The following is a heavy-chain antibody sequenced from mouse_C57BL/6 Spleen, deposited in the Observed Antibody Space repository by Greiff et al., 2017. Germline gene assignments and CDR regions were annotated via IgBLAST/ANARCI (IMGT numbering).Heavy chain of an antibody. CDR1: GYTFTSYW. J-gene: IGHJ4*01. Sequence: VQLKQPGAELVMPGASVKLSCKASGYTFTSYWMHWVKQRPGQGLEWIGEIDPSDSYTNYNQKFKGKSTLTVDKSSSTAYMQLSSLTSEDSAVYYCARGAQATGAMDYWGQGTSVTVSS. V-gene: IGHV1-69*01. D-gene: IGHD3-2*02. CDR3: ARGAQATGAMDY. CDR2: IDPSDSYT.